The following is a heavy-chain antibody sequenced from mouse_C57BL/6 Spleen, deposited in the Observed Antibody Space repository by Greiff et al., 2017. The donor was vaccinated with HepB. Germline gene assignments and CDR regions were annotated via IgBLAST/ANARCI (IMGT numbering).Heavy chain of an antibody. CDR1: GFTFSSYG. CDR2: ISSGGSYT. CDR3: ARHYSNYVHYAMDY. J-gene: IGHJ4*01. D-gene: IGHD2-5*01. Sequence: EVQGVESGGDLVKPGGSLKLSCAASGFTFSSYGMSWVRQTPDKRLEWVATISSGGSYTYYPDSVKGRFTISRDNAKNTLYLQMSSLKSEDTAMYYCARHYSNYVHYAMDYWGQGTSVTVSS. V-gene: IGHV5-6*01.